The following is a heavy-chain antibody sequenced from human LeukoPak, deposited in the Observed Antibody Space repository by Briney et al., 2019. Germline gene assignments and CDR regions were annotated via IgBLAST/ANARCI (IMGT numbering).Heavy chain of an antibody. J-gene: IGHJ4*02. D-gene: IGHD3-22*01. Sequence: SETLSLTCTVSGGSISSSSYYWGWIRQPPGKGLEWIGSIYYSGSTYYNPSLKSRVTISVDTSKNQFSLKLSSVTAADTAVYYCVRTYYYDSSGYHLIDYWGQGTLVTVSS. CDR1: GGSISSSSYY. V-gene: IGHV4-39*01. CDR3: VRTYYYDSSGYHLIDY. CDR2: IYYSGST.